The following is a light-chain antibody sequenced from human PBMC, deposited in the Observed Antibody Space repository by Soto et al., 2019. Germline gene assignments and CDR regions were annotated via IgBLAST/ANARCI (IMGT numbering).Light chain of an antibody. Sequence: DIQMTQSPSTLSASVGDRVTITCRASQSISNWLAWYQQKPGKAPKILIYKASSLESGVPSRFSGSGSGTEFTLTISSLQPDDFATYYCQQYNSYSRRTFGQGTKVEVK. V-gene: IGKV1-5*03. CDR3: QQYNSYSRRT. CDR1: QSISNW. CDR2: KAS. J-gene: IGKJ1*01.